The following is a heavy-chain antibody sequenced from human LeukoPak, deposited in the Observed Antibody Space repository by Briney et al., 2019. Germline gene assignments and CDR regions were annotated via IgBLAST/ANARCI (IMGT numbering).Heavy chain of an antibody. CDR1: GGSISSSSYY. V-gene: IGHV4-39*07. D-gene: IGHD1-1*01. CDR2: ISYSGST. Sequence: SETLSLTCTVSGGSISSSSYYWGWIRQPPGKGLEWIGSISYSGSTYYNPSLKSRVTISVDTSKNQFSLKLSSVTAADTAVYYCARDRTGNNWFDPWGQGTLVTVSS. J-gene: IGHJ5*02. CDR3: ARDRTGNNWFDP.